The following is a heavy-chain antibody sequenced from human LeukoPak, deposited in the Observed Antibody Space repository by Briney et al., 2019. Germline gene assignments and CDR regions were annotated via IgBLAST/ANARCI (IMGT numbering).Heavy chain of an antibody. Sequence: ASVKVSCKASGYTFTSYDINWVRQATGQGLEWMGWMNPNSGNTGYAQKFQGRVTMTRNTSISTAYMELSSLRSEDTAVYYCARVRITMIRGNWFDPWGQGTLVTVSS. CDR2: MNPNSGNT. CDR1: GYTFTSYD. V-gene: IGHV1-8*01. CDR3: ARVRITMIRGNWFDP. D-gene: IGHD3-22*01. J-gene: IGHJ5*02.